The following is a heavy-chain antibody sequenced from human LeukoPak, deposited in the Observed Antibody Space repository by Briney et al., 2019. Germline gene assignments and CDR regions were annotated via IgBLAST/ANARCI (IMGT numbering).Heavy chain of an antibody. D-gene: IGHD3-10*01. CDR1: GFTFSSYA. CDR2: IGGSGGST. V-gene: IGHV3-23*01. J-gene: IGHJ5*02. Sequence: GGSLRLSCAASGFTFSSYAMSWLRQAPGKGLEWVSAIGGSGGSTYYADSVKGPFTISRDNSKNTLYLQINSLRAEDTAVYYCANRALNYYGSGSYWLTFDPWGQGTLVTVSS. CDR3: ANRALNYYGSGSYWLTFDP.